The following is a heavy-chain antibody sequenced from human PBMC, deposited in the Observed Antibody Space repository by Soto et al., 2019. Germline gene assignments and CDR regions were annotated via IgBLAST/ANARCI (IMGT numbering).Heavy chain of an antibody. V-gene: IGHV3-23*01. J-gene: IGHJ4*02. CDR1: EFTFRSYA. Sequence: EVQLLESGGGLVQPGGSLRLSCAASEFTFRSYAMSWVRQAPGKGLEWVSAISGSGDSTYYADSAKGRFTISRDNSKNTLYLQMNSLRAEDTAVYYCAQGGRTTVTTDWGQGTLVTVSS. D-gene: IGHD4-17*01. CDR3: AQGGRTTVTTD. CDR2: ISGSGDST.